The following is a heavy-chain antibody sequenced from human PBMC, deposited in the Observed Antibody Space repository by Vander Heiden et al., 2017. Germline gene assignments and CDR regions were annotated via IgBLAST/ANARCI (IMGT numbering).Heavy chain of an antibody. CDR1: GFTFGNFV. CDR3: ARTGNRNELDI. V-gene: IGHV3-23*01. J-gene: IGHJ3*02. D-gene: IGHD3-10*01. CDR2: ISGGGGCT. Sequence: EVQLLESGGGLAQPGGSQTVSCTASGFTFGNFVPNWFRQAPGKSLEWVSDISGGGGCTYYIDSVKGRFTISRDSAQNSMWLQMNDLRVEDTAVYYCARTGNRNELDIWGQGTMVTVSS.